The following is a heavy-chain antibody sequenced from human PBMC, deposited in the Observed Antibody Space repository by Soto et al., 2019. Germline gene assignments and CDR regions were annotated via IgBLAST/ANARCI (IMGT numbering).Heavy chain of an antibody. D-gene: IGHD6-13*01. CDR3: ATAIAATGPADS. Sequence: VQSGGEVKKPGASVKVSCKASGYTFSNNGFTWVRQAPGQGLEWMGWIGGYNGNTNYAPKFQGRVTMTADTSTSTAHMELRGLRSDDTAEYYCATAIAATGPADSWGQGTLVTVSS. CDR1: GYTFSNNG. CDR2: IGGYNGNT. J-gene: IGHJ4*02. V-gene: IGHV1-18*01.